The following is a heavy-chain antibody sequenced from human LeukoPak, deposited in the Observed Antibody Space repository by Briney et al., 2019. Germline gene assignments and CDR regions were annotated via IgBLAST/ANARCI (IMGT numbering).Heavy chain of an antibody. CDR3: AKGGTAMAKNYYYYGMDV. CDR1: GFTFSSYG. CDR2: ISYDGSNK. V-gene: IGHV3-30*18. D-gene: IGHD5-18*01. Sequence: PGRSLRLSCAASGFTFSSYGMHWVRQAPGKGLEWVAVISYDGSNKYYADSVKGRFTISRDNSKNTLYLQMNSLRAEDTAVYYCAKGGTAMAKNYYYYGMDVWGQGTTVTVSS. J-gene: IGHJ6*02.